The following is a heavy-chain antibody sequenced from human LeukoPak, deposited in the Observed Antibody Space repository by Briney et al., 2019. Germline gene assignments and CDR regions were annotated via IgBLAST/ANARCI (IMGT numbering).Heavy chain of an antibody. J-gene: IGHJ4*02. Sequence: GASVKVSCKASGYTFTSYAMHWVRQAPGQRLEWMGWINAGNGNTKYSQEFQGRVTITRDTSASTAYMELSSLRSEDMAVYYCARAARTYYYDSSGYLGGPFDYWGQGTLVTVSS. CDR3: ARAARTYYYDSSGYLGGPFDY. D-gene: IGHD3-22*01. CDR1: GYTFTSYA. CDR2: INAGNGNT. V-gene: IGHV1-3*03.